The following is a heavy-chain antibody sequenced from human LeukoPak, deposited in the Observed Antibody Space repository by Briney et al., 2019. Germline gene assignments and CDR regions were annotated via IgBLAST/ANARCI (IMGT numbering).Heavy chain of an antibody. CDR2: ISSSATTM. D-gene: IGHD1-14*01. Sequence: KPGGSLRLSCAASGFTFSDYYMSWIRQAPGKVLEWVSCISSSATTMSYADSMKGRFTISRDNAKNSLYLQMNSLRAEDTAVYYCARDRTPLNKDAFDIWGQGTMVTVSS. CDR1: GFTFSDYY. CDR3: ARDRTPLNKDAFDI. V-gene: IGHV3-11*04. J-gene: IGHJ3*02.